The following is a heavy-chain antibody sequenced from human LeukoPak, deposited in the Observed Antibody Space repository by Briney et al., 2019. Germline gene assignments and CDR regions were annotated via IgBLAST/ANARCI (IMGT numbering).Heavy chain of an antibody. D-gene: IGHD1-26*01. CDR3: TRTSVGATGVRGFDP. Sequence: PGGSLRLSCAASGFTFSSYSMNWVRQAPGKGLEWVSYISSSSSTIYYADSVKGRFTISRDNAKNSLYLQMNSLRAEDTALYYCTRTSVGATGVRGFDPWGQGTLVTVSS. J-gene: IGHJ5*02. V-gene: IGHV3-48*01. CDR2: ISSSSSTI. CDR1: GFTFSSYS.